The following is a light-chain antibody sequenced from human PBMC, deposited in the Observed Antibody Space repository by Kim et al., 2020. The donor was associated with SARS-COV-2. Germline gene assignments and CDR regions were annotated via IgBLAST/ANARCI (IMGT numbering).Light chain of an antibody. CDR1: SSSVGRHF. V-gene: IGLV1-44*01. J-gene: IGLJ3*02. CDR3: ATWDVSLNGWV. CDR2: NDN. Sequence: GQRVTISCSVRSSSVGRHFVNWSQQLPGPAPKVFIYNDNQRPSGVPDRFSGSRSGTSASLAISGLRSEDGADYYCATWDVSLNGWVFGGGTQLTVL.